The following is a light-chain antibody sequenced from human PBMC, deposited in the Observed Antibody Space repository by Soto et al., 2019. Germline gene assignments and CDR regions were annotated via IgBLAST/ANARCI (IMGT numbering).Light chain of an antibody. CDR2: HAS. Sequence: EIVLTQSPGTLSLSPGERATLSCRASQSVSTNYLAWYQQKPGQAPRLLIYHASRRATGISDRFSGSGSGTDFTLTISRLEHEDFAVYYCQQYGSSPQTFGQGTKVDIK. V-gene: IGKV3-20*01. J-gene: IGKJ1*01. CDR3: QQYGSSPQT. CDR1: QSVSTNY.